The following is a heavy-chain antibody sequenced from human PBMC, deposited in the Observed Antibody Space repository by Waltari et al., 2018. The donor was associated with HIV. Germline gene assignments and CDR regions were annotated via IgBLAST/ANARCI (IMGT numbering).Heavy chain of an antibody. CDR1: GDSGGSGSHY. CDR2: IYYTGST. CDR3: ARGRDWFDP. V-gene: IGHV4-61*01. Sequence: QVQLQESGPGLVRPSGTLSLTCHVSGDSGGSGSHYWSWIRQPPGRGLEWIGYIYYTGSTIYNPSLKSRVSISLDTSKNQVSLRLSSLTTADTAVYYCARGRDWFDPWGQGARVTVSS. J-gene: IGHJ5*02.